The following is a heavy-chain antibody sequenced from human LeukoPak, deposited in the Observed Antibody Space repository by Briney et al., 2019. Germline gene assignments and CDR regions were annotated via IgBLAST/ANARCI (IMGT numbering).Heavy chain of an antibody. D-gene: IGHD3-10*01. CDR1: GFTFSSYE. Sequence: HSGGSLRLSCAASGFTFSSYEMNWVRQAPGKGLEWVAYISSSTPTIYYANSVKGRFTISRDNSKNSLYLQMNSLRAEDTAVYYCARWRLHLGSGTSRYSFDYWGQGALVTVSS. J-gene: IGHJ4*02. CDR3: ARWRLHLGSGTSRYSFDY. CDR2: ISSSTPTI. V-gene: IGHV3-48*03.